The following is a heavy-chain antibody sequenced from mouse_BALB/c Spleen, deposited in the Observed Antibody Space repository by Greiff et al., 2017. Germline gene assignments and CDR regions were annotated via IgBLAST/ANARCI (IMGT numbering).Heavy chain of an antibody. CDR2: ISSGGSYT. CDR3: ARSYGNYDYAMDY. J-gene: IGHJ4*01. Sequence: EVKVVESGGGLVKPGGSLKLSCAASGFTFSSYAMSWVRQSPEKRLEWVAEISSGGSYTYYPDTVTGRFTISRDNAKNTLYLEMSSLRSEDTAMYYCARSYGNYDYAMDYWGQGTSVTVSS. V-gene: IGHV5-9-4*01. D-gene: IGHD2-1*01. CDR1: GFTFSSYA.